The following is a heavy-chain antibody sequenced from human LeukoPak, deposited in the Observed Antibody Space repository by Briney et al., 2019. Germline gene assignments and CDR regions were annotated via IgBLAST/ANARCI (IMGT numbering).Heavy chain of an antibody. CDR2: IRSRVDGGTS. CDR1: GFTIDKAW. V-gene: IGHV3-15*01. Sequence: GGSLRLSCVASGFTIDKAWMTWVRQVPGKGLEWVGRIRSRVDGGTSDYAAPVKGRFTISRDDSKNTMYLQMDSLKTEDTAVYYCTTDERAAMGHWGQGTLVTVSS. J-gene: IGHJ4*02. CDR3: TTDERAAMGH. D-gene: IGHD1-1*01.